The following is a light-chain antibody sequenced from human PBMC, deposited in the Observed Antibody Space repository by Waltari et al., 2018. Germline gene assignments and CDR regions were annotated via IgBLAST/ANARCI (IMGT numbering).Light chain of an antibody. CDR2: WAS. V-gene: IGKV4-1*01. J-gene: IGKJ2*01. CDR3: QQYYSAPYT. Sequence: DSLSVSLGERATINCKSSQTLLYNSNNKNYLAWYQQKPGQPPKLLVYWASTRESGVPDRIRGSGSGTDFTLTIDTLQTEDVAIYYCQQYYSAPYTFGQGTKLEI. CDR1: QTLLYNSNNKNY.